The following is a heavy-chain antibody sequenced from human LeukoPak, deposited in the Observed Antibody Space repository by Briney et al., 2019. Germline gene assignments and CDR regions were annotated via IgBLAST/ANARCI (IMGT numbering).Heavy chain of an antibody. CDR1: GFTFSSYA. D-gene: IGHD2-2*01. CDR2: ISGSGGST. V-gene: IGHV3-23*01. J-gene: IGHJ4*02. Sequence: GGSLRLSCAASGFTFSSYAMSWVRQAPGKGLEWVSAISGSGGSTYYADSVKGRFTISRDNSKNTLYPQMNSLRAEDTAVYYCAKEYCSSTSCLYYFDSWGQGTLVTVSS. CDR3: AKEYCSSTSCLYYFDS.